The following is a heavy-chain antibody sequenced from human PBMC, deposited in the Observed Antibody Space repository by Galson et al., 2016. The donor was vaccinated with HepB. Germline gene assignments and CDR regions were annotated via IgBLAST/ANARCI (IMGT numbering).Heavy chain of an antibody. V-gene: IGHV4-4*02. Sequence: SETLSLTCAVSGASISINNWWHWVRQPPGKRLEWIGEIFHTGDTNYNPSLKSRVTMSLEKSKNQFSLELTSVTGADTAVYYCARVNCSNTGCQDVFDIWGQGTLVIVSS. CDR3: ARVNCSNTGCQDVFDI. D-gene: IGHD2-2*01. CDR2: IFHTGDT. J-gene: IGHJ3*02. CDR1: GASISINNW.